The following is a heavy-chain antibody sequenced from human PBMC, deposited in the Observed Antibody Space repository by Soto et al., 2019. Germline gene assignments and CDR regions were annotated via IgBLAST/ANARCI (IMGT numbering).Heavy chain of an antibody. CDR2: IYHSGST. CDR1: GGSISSGGYS. J-gene: IGHJ6*02. D-gene: IGHD2-2*01. CDR3: ARRFISTSCYAYYYYGMDV. V-gene: IGHV4-30-2*01. Sequence: SETLSLTCAVSGGSISSGGYSWSWIRQPPGKGLEWIGYIYHSGSTYYNPSLKSRVTISVDRSKNQFSLKLSSVTAADTAVYYCARRFISTSCYAYYYYGMDVWGQGTTVTVSS.